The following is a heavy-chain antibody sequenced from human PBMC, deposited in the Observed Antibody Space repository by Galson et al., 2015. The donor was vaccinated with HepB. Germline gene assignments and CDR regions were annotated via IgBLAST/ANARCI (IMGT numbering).Heavy chain of an antibody. CDR3: VRGGYCSSTSCYADYYYGMDV. CDR2: ISSNGGST. J-gene: IGHJ6*02. V-gene: IGHV3-64D*08. D-gene: IGHD2-2*03. CDR1: GFTFSSYG. Sequence: SLRLSCAASGFTFSSYGMHWVRQAPGRGLEYVSAISSNGGSTYYADSVKGRFTISRDNSNNTLYLQMSSLRAEDTAVYYCVRGGYCSSTSCYADYYYGMDVWGRVTTVTVSS.